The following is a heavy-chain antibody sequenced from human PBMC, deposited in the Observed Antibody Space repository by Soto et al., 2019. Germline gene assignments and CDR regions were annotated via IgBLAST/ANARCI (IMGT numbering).Heavy chain of an antibody. CDR2: IYYSGST. Sequence: QVQLQESGPGPVKPSQTLSLTCTVSGGSISSGDYYWSWIRQHPGKGLEWIGYIYYSGSTYYNPSLKSRVTISVYTSKNQFSLKLSSVTAADTAVYYCARWWSGSRQGFDPWGQGTLVTVSS. CDR3: ARWWSGSRQGFDP. J-gene: IGHJ5*02. CDR1: GGSISSGDYY. D-gene: IGHD3-3*01. V-gene: IGHV4-31*03.